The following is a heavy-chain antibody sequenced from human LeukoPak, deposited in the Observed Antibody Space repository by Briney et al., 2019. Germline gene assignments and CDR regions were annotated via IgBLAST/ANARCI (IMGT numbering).Heavy chain of an antibody. Sequence: SETLSLTCAVYGGSFSGYYWSWIRQPPGKGLEWIGEINHSGSTNYNPSLKSRVTISVDTSKNQFSLKLSSVTAADTAAYYCARGRRNIVVVVAATRNVGFDYWGQGTLVTVSS. CDR2: INHSGST. CDR1: GGSFSGYY. V-gene: IGHV4-34*01. D-gene: IGHD2-15*01. J-gene: IGHJ4*02. CDR3: ARGRRNIVVVVAATRNVGFDY.